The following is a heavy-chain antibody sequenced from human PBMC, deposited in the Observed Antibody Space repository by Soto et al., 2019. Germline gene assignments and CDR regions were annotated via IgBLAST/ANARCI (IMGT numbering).Heavy chain of an antibody. CDR1: GFTFSSYS. CDR3: ARMGRGVGNYYDSSGYPDY. CDR2: ISSSSSTI. V-gene: IGHV3-48*02. Sequence: GGSLRLSCAASGFTFSSYSMNWVRQAPGKGLEWVSYISSSSSTIYYADSVKGRFTISRDNAKNSLYLQMNSLRDEDTAVYYCARMGRGVGNYYDSSGYPDYWGQGTLVTVSS. D-gene: IGHD3-22*01. J-gene: IGHJ4*02.